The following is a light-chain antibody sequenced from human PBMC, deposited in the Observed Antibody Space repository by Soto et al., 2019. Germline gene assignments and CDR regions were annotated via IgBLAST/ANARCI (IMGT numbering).Light chain of an antibody. J-gene: IGLJ1*01. CDR1: SSDVGVFNY. CDR3: CSYTSSSTYV. Sequence: QSALTQPASVSGSPGQSITISCTGTSSDVGVFNYVSWHQQHPGKAPKLMIYEVNNRPSGVSNRFSGSKSGNTASLTISGLQAEDEADYYCCSYTSSSTYVFGTGTKLTVL. V-gene: IGLV2-14*01. CDR2: EVN.